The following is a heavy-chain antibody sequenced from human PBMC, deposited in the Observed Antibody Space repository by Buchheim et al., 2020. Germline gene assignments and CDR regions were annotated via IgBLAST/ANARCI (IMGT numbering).Heavy chain of an antibody. CDR3: AKAGFSSHRYFDY. D-gene: IGHD2-2*01. V-gene: IGHV3-30*18. J-gene: IGHJ4*02. Sequence: QVQLVESGGGVVQPGRSLRLSCAASGFTFSSYGMHWVRQAPGKGLEWVAVISYDGSNKYYADSVKGRFTISRDNSKNPLYLQMNSLRAEDTAVYYCAKAGFSSHRYFDYWGQGTL. CDR1: GFTFSSYG. CDR2: ISYDGSNK.